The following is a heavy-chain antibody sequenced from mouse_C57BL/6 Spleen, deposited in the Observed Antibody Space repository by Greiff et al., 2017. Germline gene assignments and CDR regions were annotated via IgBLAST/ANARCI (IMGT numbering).Heavy chain of an antibody. CDR1: GYTFTDYE. D-gene: IGHD4-1*01. CDR3: ANCAWFAY. Sequence: QVQLQQSGAELVRPGASVTLSCKASGYTFTDYEMHWVKQTPVHGLEWIGAIDPETGGTAYNQKFKGKAILTADKSSSTAYMELRSLTSEDAAVYYCANCAWFAYWGQGTLVTVSA. CDR2: IDPETGGT. J-gene: IGHJ3*01. V-gene: IGHV1-15*01.